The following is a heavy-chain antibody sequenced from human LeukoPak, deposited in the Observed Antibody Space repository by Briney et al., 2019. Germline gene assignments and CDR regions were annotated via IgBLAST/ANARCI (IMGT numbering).Heavy chain of an antibody. CDR3: ARHSSGNLQPFDS. CDR2: LSGSGINT. Sequence: GGSLRLSCAASGFTFNNYAMTWVRQAPGKGLEWVSGLSGSGINTHYTDSVKGRFTISRDNSKNTMYLQMNSLRAEDTGVYYCARHSSGNLQPFDSWGQGTLVTVSS. CDR1: GFTFNNYA. D-gene: IGHD3-22*01. V-gene: IGHV3-23*01. J-gene: IGHJ4*02.